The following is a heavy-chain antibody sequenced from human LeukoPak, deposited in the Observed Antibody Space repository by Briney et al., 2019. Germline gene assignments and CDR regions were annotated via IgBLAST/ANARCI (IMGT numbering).Heavy chain of an antibody. J-gene: IGHJ4*02. D-gene: IGHD3-22*01. CDR3: ARLPTFYYDSSGYHYDY. V-gene: IGHV3-23*01. CDR2: TAGSGISK. CDR1: GFTFNNYA. Sequence: GSLRLSCVASGFTFNNYAMGWVRQAPGRGLEWASSTAGSGISKDYADSVKGRFTISKDKSKNTLYLQMDNLRAEDTGVYFCARLPTFYYDSSGYHYDYWGQGTLVTVSS.